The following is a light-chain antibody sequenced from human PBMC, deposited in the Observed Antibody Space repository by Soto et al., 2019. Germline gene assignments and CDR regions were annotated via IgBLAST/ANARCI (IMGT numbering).Light chain of an antibody. J-gene: IGLJ1*01. CDR3: TSYTVSSTLYV. CDR2: EVS. V-gene: IGLV2-14*01. Sequence: QPVLTQPASVPGSLGQSITTSSTGTSSDVGGYDYFSWYQQYPGKAPKLMIYEVSNRPSGVSNRFSGSKSGNTASLTISGRQAADEADYYCTSYTVSSTLYVFGTGTKVTVL. CDR1: SSDVGGYDY.